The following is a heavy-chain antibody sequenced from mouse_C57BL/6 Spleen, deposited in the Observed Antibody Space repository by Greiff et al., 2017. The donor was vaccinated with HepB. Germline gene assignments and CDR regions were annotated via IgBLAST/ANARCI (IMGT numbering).Heavy chain of an antibody. CDR1: GFNIKDDY. Sequence: EVHLVESGAELVRPGASVKLSCTASGFNIKDDYMHWVKQRPEQGLEWIGWIDPENGDTEYASKFQGKATITADTSSNTAYLQLSSLTSEDTAVYYCTTRFYYSNSRLDFDYWGQGTTLTVSS. CDR3: TTRFYYSNSRLDFDY. CDR2: IDPENGDT. V-gene: IGHV14-4*01. D-gene: IGHD2-5*01. J-gene: IGHJ2*01.